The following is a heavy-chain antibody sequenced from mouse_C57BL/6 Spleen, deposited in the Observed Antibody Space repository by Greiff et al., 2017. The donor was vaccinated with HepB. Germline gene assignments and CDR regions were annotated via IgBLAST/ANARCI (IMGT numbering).Heavy chain of an antibody. CDR1: GFTFSDYY. CDR2: INYDGSST. Sequence: EVQVVESEGGLVQPGSSMKLSCTASGFTFSDYYMAWVRQVPEKGLEWVANINYDGSSTYYLASLKSRFIISRDNAKNILYLQMSILKSEDTATFYCARVGVYGNYVRYYFDYWGQGTTLTVSS. D-gene: IGHD2-1*01. J-gene: IGHJ2*01. CDR3: ARVGVYGNYVRYYFDY. V-gene: IGHV5-16*01.